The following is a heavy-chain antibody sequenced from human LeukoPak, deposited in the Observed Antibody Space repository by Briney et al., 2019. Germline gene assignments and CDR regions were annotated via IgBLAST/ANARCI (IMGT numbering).Heavy chain of an antibody. CDR2: IYSGGST. J-gene: IGHJ6*02. CDR1: GFTVNSND. CDR3: ARYRGYGMDV. V-gene: IGHV3-66*01. Sequence: PWGSLRLSCAASGFTVNSNDMSWVRQAPGKGLEWVAVIYSGGSTYYADSVKGRFTISRDNSKNTLFLQMNSLRAEDTAVYYCARYRGYGMDVWGQGTTVTVSS. D-gene: IGHD1-26*01.